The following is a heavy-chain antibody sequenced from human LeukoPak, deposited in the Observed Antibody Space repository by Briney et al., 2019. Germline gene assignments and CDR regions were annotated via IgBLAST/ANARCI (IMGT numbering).Heavy chain of an antibody. D-gene: IGHD6-6*01. V-gene: IGHV4-34*01. CDR2: INHSGST. CDR1: GGSFSGYY. CDR3: ARRSIAARRAFDI. J-gene: IGHJ3*02. Sequence: SETLSLTCAVYGGSFSGYYWSWIRQPPGKGLEWIGEINHSGSTNYNPSLKSRVTISVDTSKNQFSLKLSSVTAADTAVYYCARRSIAARRAFDIWGQETMVTVSS.